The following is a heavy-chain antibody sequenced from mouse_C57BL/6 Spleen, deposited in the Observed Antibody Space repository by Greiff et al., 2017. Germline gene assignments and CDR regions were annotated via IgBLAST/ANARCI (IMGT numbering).Heavy chain of an antibody. CDR1: GYTFTSYW. CDR3: ARSLTGTRFAY. D-gene: IGHD4-1*01. CDR2: IDPSDSYT. Sequence: QVQLQQPGAELVMPGASVKLSCKASGYTFTSYWMHWVKQRPGQGLEWIGEIDPSDSYTNYNQKFKGKSTLTVDKSSSTAYMQLSSLTSEDSAVYYCARSLTGTRFAYWGQGTLVTVSA. J-gene: IGHJ3*01. V-gene: IGHV1-69*01.